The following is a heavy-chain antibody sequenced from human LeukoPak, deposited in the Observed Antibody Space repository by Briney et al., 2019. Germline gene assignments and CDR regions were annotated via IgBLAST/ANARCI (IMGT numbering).Heavy chain of an antibody. D-gene: IGHD3-10*01. CDR2: VHPRRGDT. CDR3: ARDGDYGTGSYYRGCIDS. CDR1: GYSFTAFY. J-gene: IGHJ4*02. Sequence: ASVTVSCKTSGYSFTAFYIHWVRPAPGQGLEWMGWVHPRRGDTNYAQKFQGRVTMTRDTSISTAYLDLSSLRSDDTAVYYCARDGDYGTGSYYRGCIDSWGQGTPVTVSP. V-gene: IGHV1-2*02.